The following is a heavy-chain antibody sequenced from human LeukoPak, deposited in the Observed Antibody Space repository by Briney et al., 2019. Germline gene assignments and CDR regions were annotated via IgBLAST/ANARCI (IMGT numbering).Heavy chain of an antibody. D-gene: IGHD6-19*01. V-gene: IGHV3-23*01. J-gene: IGHJ4*02. Sequence: GGSLRLSCAASGFTFTDYAMTWVRQAPGKGLEWVSAISGSGGSTYYADSVKGRFIISRDNSKNTLYLQMNSLRAEDTAVYYCATEVYVAVAGVDDYWGQGTLVTVSS. CDR1: GFTFTDYA. CDR2: ISGSGGST. CDR3: ATEVYVAVAGVDDY.